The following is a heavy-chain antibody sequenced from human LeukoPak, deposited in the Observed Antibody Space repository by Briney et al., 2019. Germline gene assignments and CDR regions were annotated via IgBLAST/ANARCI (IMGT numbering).Heavy chain of an antibody. J-gene: IGHJ5*02. CDR3: ARDDGDIAAAVGWFDP. CDR2: IYCSGST. V-gene: IGHV4-39*07. Sequence: SETLSLTCTVSGGSISSSSYYWGWIRQPPGKGLEWIGSIYCSGSTYYNPSLKSRVTISVDTSKSQFSLKLSSVTAADTAVYYCARDDGDIAAAVGWFDPWGQGTLVTVSS. CDR1: GGSISSSSYY. D-gene: IGHD6-13*01.